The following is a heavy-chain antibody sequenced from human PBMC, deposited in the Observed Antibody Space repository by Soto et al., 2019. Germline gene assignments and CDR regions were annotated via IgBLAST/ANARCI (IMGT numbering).Heavy chain of an antibody. Sequence: QVQLVQSGAEVKKPGSSVKVSCKASGGTFSSYAIRWVRQAPGQGLEWMGGIIPIFGTANYAQKFQGRVTITADESTSTAYMELSSLRSEDTAVYYCARETYYYDSSGYYPTPRFDYWGQGTLVTVSS. D-gene: IGHD3-22*01. CDR3: ARETYYYDSSGYYPTPRFDY. CDR2: IIPIFGTA. J-gene: IGHJ4*02. V-gene: IGHV1-69*01. CDR1: GGTFSSYA.